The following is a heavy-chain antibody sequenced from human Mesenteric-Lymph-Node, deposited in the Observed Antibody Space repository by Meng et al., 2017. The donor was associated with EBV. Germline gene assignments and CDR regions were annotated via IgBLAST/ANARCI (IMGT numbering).Heavy chain of an antibody. D-gene: IGHD2-2*01. V-gene: IGHV4-30-4*01. CDR3: ARGELLWDY. J-gene: IGHJ4*02. Sequence: HVHLRESVHGLVKPSPTLSLTCTVSGASISSGEYFWSWIRQPPGKGLEWIGYMDYRGSTFYNPSLKSRVTISVDTSKNQFSLKLSSVTAADTAVYFCARGELLWDYWGQGTVVTVSS. CDR2: MDYRGST. CDR1: GASISSGEYF.